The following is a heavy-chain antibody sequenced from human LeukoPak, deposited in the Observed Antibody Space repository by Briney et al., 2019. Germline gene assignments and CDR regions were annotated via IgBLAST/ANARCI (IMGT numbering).Heavy chain of an antibody. D-gene: IGHD6-19*01. CDR3: ARAHPSGWFYSDY. J-gene: IGHJ4*02. V-gene: IGHV3-48*03. CDR1: GFTFSSYE. CDR2: ISSSGYTM. Sequence: GGSLRLSCAASGFTFSSYEMNWVRQAPGKGLEWVSYISSSGYTMYYADSVKGRFTISRDNAKNSLYLQMNSLRAEDTAVYYCARAHPSGWFYSDYWGQGTLVTVSS.